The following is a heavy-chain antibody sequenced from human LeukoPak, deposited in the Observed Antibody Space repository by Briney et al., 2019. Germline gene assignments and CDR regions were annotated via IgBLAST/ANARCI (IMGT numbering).Heavy chain of an antibody. CDR2: ISAYNGNT. Sequence: ASVKVSRNASGYTFTSYGISWVRQAPGQGLEGMGWISAYNGNTNYAQKLQGRVTMTTDTSTSTAYMELRRLRSDDTAVYCCARDGEIGYYDSSGYVGFDYWGQGTLVTVSS. V-gene: IGHV1-18*01. CDR3: ARDGEIGYYDSSGYVGFDY. J-gene: IGHJ4*02. D-gene: IGHD3-22*01. CDR1: GYTFTSYG.